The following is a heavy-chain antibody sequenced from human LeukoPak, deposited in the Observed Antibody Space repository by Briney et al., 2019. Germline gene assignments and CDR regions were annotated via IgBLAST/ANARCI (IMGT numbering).Heavy chain of an antibody. J-gene: IGHJ1*01. Sequence: GGSLRPSCAASGFTFSSYWMSWVRQAPGKGLEWVANIKQEGSEKYYVDSVKGRFTISRDNAKNSLYLQMNSLRAEDTAVCYCASEVYCSSTSCYTGYFQHWGQGTLVTVSS. D-gene: IGHD2-2*02. V-gene: IGHV3-7*01. CDR3: ASEVYCSSTSCYTGYFQH. CDR1: GFTFSSYW. CDR2: IKQEGSEK.